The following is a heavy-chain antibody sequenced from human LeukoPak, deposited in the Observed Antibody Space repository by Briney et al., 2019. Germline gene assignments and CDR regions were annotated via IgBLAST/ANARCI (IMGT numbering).Heavy chain of an antibody. CDR2: IKQDGSEE. D-gene: IGHD5-24*01. V-gene: IGHV3-7*01. J-gene: IGHJ4*02. CDR3: AIRNNGCPYH. Sequence: PGGSLRLSCAASGFTFTTYWMMWVRQAPGKGREWVAKIKQDGSEEYYVDSVRGRFTISRENAKNSVYLQMNSLRAEDTAVYYCAIRNNGCPYHWGQGTLVTVSS. CDR1: GFTFTTYW.